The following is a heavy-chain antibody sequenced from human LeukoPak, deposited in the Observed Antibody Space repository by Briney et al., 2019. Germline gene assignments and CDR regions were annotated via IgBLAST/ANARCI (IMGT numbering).Heavy chain of an antibody. V-gene: IGHV3-21*01. J-gene: IGHJ4*02. Sequence: GGSLRLSCAASGFTFSSYSMNWVRQAPGKGLEWVSSISSSSSYIYYADSVKGRFTISRDNAKNSLYLQMNSLRAEDTAVYYCARDPRYYYGSSGPITGGQGTLVTVSS. CDR1: GFTFSSYS. D-gene: IGHD3-22*01. CDR2: ISSSSSYI. CDR3: ARDPRYYYGSSGPIT.